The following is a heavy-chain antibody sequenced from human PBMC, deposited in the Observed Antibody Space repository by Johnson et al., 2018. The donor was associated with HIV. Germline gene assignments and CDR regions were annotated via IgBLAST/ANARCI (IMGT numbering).Heavy chain of an antibody. CDR2: INWNGGST. J-gene: IGHJ3*01. V-gene: IGHV3-20*04. Sequence: EVQLVESGGGLIQPGGSLRLSCAASGFTVSSNHMSWVRQAPGKGLEWVSGINWNGGSTGYADSVKGRFTISRDSAKNSLYLQMDSLRPDDTGLYYCARGRKDIGAADGLDNDGFDLWGQGTLVTVS. D-gene: IGHD6-13*01. CDR3: ARGRKDIGAADGLDNDGFDL. CDR1: GFTVSSNH.